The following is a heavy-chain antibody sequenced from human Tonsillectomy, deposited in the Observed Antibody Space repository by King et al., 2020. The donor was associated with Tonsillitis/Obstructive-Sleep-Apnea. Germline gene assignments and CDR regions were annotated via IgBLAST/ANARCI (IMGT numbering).Heavy chain of an antibody. CDR1: GCTFSNAW. CDR2: IKSKTDGGTT. CDR3: TTDSGTYDFWSGYYDLVYMDV. Sequence: VQLVESGGGLVKPGGSLRLSCAASGCTFSNAWMSWVRQAPGKGLEWVGRIKSKTDGGTTDYAAPVKGRFTITRDDSKNTLYLQMNSLKTEDTAVYYCTTDSGTYDFWSGYYDLVYMDVWGKGTTVTVSS. D-gene: IGHD3-3*01. V-gene: IGHV3-15*01. J-gene: IGHJ6*03.